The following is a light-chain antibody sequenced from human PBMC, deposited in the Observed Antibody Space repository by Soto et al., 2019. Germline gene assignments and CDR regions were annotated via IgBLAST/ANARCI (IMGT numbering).Light chain of an antibody. CDR3: QQLTPYPIT. J-gene: IGKJ5*01. V-gene: IGKV1-13*02. CDR1: QDIRGA. CDR2: DVS. Sequence: AIQVTQSPSSLSASVGDRVTITCRASQDIRGALAWYQQKPGKPPRLLIYDVSTLESGVPSRFSGSSSGTEFTLTISGLQSEDFGTYRCQQLTPYPITFGHGTRLEIK.